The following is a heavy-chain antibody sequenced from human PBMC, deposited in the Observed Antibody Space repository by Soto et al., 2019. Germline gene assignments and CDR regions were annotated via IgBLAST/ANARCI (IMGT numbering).Heavy chain of an antibody. CDR3: ARYIGSWHTQDY. V-gene: IGHV3-33*01. Sequence: GWSLRLSCAASGFTFSSYGMHWVRQAPGKGLEWVAIIWADGSKKYYADFVKGRFTVSRDNSKNTLYLQMDSLTAEDTAVFYCARYIGSWHTQDYWGQGTLVTVPQ. D-gene: IGHD1-26*01. CDR2: IWADGSKK. J-gene: IGHJ4*02. CDR1: GFTFSSYG.